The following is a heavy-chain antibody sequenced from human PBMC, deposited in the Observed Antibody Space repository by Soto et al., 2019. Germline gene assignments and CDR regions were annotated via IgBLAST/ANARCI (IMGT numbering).Heavy chain of an antibody. CDR3: AWGVATIRSPSYGMDV. V-gene: IGHV1-18*04. CDR2: ISAYNGNT. Sequence: QVQLVQSGAEVKKPGASVKVSCKASGYTFTSYGISWVRQAPGQGLEWMGWISAYNGNTNYAQKLKGRVTMTTDTSTSTAYMELRSLRSDDTAVYYCAWGVATIRSPSYGMDVWGQGTTVTVSS. D-gene: IGHD5-12*01. CDR1: GYTFTSYG. J-gene: IGHJ6*02.